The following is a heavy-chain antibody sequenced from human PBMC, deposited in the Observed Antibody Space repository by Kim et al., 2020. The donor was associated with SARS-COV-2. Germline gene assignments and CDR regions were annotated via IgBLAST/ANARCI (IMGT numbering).Heavy chain of an antibody. CDR3: ARGPKGDIVVATRVDY. Sequence: SETLSLTCAVYGGSFSGYYWSWIRQPPGKGLEWIGEINHSGSTNYNPSLKSRVTISVDTSKNQFSLKLSSVTAADTAVYYCARGPKGDIVVATRVDYWGQGTLVTVSS. CDR2: INHSGST. V-gene: IGHV4-34*01. CDR1: GGSFSGYY. D-gene: IGHD2-2*01. J-gene: IGHJ4*02.